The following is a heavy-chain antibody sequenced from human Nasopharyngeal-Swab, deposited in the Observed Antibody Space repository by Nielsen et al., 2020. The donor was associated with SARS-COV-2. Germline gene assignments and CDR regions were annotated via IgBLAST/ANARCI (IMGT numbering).Heavy chain of an antibody. CDR3: AKDHQLIRNYYYYDMDV. V-gene: IGHV3-30*18. D-gene: IGHD2-8*01. CDR2: ISYDGIKK. J-gene: IGHJ6*02. Sequence: PGKGLEWMAVISYDGIKKYYAASVKGRFTLSRDNSKNTLYLQMNSLRTEDTAVYYCAKDHQLIRNYYYYDMDVWGQGTTVTVSS.